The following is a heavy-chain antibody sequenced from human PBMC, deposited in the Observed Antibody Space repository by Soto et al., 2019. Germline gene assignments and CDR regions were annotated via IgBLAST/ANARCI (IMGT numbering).Heavy chain of an antibody. CDR1: GCSISSGGYY. J-gene: IGHJ5*02. Sequence: PSETLSLTCTVSGCSISSGGYYWSWIRQPPGKGLEWIGYIYYSGSTYYNPSLKSRVTISVDTSKNQFSLKLSSVTAADTAVYYCARVSIDYYGSGSYYKGSWFDPWGQGTLVTVSS. CDR2: IYYSGST. D-gene: IGHD3-10*01. V-gene: IGHV4-30-4*08. CDR3: ARVSIDYYGSGSYYKGSWFDP.